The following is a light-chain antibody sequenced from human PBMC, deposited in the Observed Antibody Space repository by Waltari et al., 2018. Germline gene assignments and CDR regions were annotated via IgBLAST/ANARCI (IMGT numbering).Light chain of an antibody. Sequence: QSALTQPASVSGSPGQSITISCTGTSSAVGGYKYVTWYQQHPGKAPKLMIYEVSNRPSGVSNRFSGSKSGNTASLTISGLQAEDEADYYCSSYTSSSTPFYVFGTGTKVTVL. CDR2: EVS. CDR3: SSYTSSSTPFYV. J-gene: IGLJ1*01. CDR1: SSAVGGYKY. V-gene: IGLV2-14*01.